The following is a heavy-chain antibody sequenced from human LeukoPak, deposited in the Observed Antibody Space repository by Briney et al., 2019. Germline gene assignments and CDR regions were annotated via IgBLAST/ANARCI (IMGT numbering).Heavy chain of an antibody. CDR3: ARNTYCSSASCYYLP. D-gene: IGHD2-2*01. J-gene: IGHJ5*02. Sequence: GASVKVSCKASGYTFTDYGFSWVRQAPGQGLEWMGWISAYGNTNYAQKFQGRVTMTTDTSTSTAYMELRSLISDDTAVYYCARNTYCSSASCYYLPWGQGTLVTVSS. CDR1: GYTFTDYG. V-gene: IGHV1-18*01. CDR2: ISAYGNT.